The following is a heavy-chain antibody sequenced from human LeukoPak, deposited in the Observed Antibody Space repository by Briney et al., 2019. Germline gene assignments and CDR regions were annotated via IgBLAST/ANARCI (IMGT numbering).Heavy chain of an antibody. CDR1: GFTFTNYA. D-gene: IGHD3-22*01. V-gene: IGHV3-48*02. Sequence: PGGSLRLSCAASGFTFTNYAMSWVRQAPGQGLEWVSYISSSGSTTYYADSVKGRFTISRDNAKNSLYLQMNSLRDEDTAVYYCAKSESGYYYVFDCWGQGTLVTVSS. CDR2: ISSSGSTT. CDR3: AKSESGYYYVFDC. J-gene: IGHJ4*02.